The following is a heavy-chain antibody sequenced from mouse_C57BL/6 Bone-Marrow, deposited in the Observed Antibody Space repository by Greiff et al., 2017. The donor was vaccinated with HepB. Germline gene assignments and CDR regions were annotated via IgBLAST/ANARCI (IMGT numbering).Heavy chain of an antibody. D-gene: IGHD1-1*01. CDR2: IYPRSGNT. J-gene: IGHJ2*01. Sequence: QVQLQQSGAELARPGASVKLSCKASGYTFTSYGISWVKQRTGQGLEWIGEIYPRSGNTYYNEKFKGKATLTADKSSSTAYMELRSLTSEDSAVYFCAREVTTVVATDYFDYWGQVTTLTFSS. CDR3: AREVTTVVATDYFDY. CDR1: GYTFTSYG. V-gene: IGHV1-81*01.